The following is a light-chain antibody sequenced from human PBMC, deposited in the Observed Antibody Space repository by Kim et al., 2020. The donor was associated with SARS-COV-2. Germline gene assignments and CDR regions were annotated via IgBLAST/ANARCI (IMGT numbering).Light chain of an antibody. CDR3: ETWDDSLDVWM. CDR1: SSNIGSNT. J-gene: IGLJ3*02. CDR2: TDD. Sequence: GQRVTISCSGSSSNIGSNTVNWYQQFPGTAPQLLIDTDDRRPSGVSDRVSCSKSGTSASLAISALRSEDEADYYCETWDDSLDVWMFGGGTKLTVL. V-gene: IGLV1-44*01.